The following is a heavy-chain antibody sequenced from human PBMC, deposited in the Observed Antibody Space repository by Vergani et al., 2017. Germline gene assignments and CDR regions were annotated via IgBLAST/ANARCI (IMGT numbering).Heavy chain of an antibody. CDR3: ARAEILTYYDFWSGSYPDY. Sequence: QVQLVQSGAEVKKPGASVKVSCKASGYTFTSYGISWVRQAPGQGLEWMGIINPSGGSTSYAQKFQGRVTMTRDTSTSTVYMELSSLRSEDTAVYYCARAEILTYYDFWSGSYPDYWGQGTLVTVSS. CDR2: INPSGGST. CDR1: GYTFTSYG. V-gene: IGHV1-46*03. J-gene: IGHJ4*02. D-gene: IGHD3-3*01.